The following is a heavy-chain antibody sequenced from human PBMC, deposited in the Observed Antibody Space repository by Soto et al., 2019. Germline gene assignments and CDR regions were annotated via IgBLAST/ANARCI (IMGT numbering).Heavy chain of an antibody. CDR1: GGTFSSYA. Sequence: ASVKVSCKASGGTFSSYAISWVRQAPGQGLEWMGGIIPIFGTANYAQKFQGRVTITADESTSTAYMELSSLRSDDTAVYYCARSIVVVTALDYWGQGTLVTVS. CDR3: ARSIVVVTALDY. CDR2: IIPIFGTA. D-gene: IGHD2-21*02. J-gene: IGHJ4*02. V-gene: IGHV1-69*13.